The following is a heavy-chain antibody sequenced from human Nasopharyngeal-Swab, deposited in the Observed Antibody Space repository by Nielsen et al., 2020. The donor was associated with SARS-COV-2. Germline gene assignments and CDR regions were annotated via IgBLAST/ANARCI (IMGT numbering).Heavy chain of an antibody. CDR2: ISAYDGKT. V-gene: IGHV1-18*01. D-gene: IGHD4/OR15-4a*01. Sequence: ASVKVSCKASGYTFTTYGISWVRQAPGQGLEWMGWISAYDGKTNYAQKFRGRVTMTTDTSTSTAYMELRSLRSDDTAVYYCARERVQRGYYYYGMDVWGQGTTVTVSS. CDR3: ARERVQRGYYYYGMDV. J-gene: IGHJ6*02. CDR1: GYTFTTYG.